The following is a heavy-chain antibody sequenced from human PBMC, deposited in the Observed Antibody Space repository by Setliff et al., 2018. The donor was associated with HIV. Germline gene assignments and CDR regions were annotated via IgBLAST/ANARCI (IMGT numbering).Heavy chain of an antibody. V-gene: IGHV4-59*11. D-gene: IGHD2-2*01. Sequence: SETLSLTCTVSGGSISSHYWSWIRQPPGMGLEWVGYIYYSGSTYSNPSLMSRATMSVDTSKNQFSLELRSVTVADTAVYFCAREDASGNHAFDFWGQGKMVTVSS. CDR3: AREDASGNHAFDF. CDR2: IYYSGST. CDR1: GGSISSHY. J-gene: IGHJ3*01.